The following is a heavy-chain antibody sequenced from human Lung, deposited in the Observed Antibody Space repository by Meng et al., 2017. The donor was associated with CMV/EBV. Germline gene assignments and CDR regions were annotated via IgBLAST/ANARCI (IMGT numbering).Heavy chain of an antibody. J-gene: IGHJ6*02. CDR3: VRDGKYCSSGTCDYYSMDL. CDR2: INSDGSTT. V-gene: IGHV3-74*01. Sequence: GESXKISXAASGFTFSTYWMHWVRQTPGTGLVWVSRINSDGSTTTYADSVKGRFTISRDNAKNTLYLQMSSLRAEDSAVYYCVRDGKYCSSGTCDYYSMDLWGQGXTVTVSS. CDR1: GFTFSTYW. D-gene: IGHD2-15*01.